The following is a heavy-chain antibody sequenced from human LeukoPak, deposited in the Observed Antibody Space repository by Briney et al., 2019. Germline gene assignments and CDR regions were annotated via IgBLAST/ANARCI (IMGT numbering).Heavy chain of an antibody. CDR3: ARSRWDSYGYYYYYYMDV. Sequence: PSETLSLTCAVYGGSFSGYYWSWIRQPPGKGLEWIGEINHSGSTNYNPSLKSRVTISVDTSKNQFSLKLSSVTAADTAVYYCARSRWDSYGYYYYYYMDVWGKGTTVTVSS. J-gene: IGHJ6*03. D-gene: IGHD5-18*01. CDR2: INHSGST. V-gene: IGHV4-34*01. CDR1: GGSFSGYY.